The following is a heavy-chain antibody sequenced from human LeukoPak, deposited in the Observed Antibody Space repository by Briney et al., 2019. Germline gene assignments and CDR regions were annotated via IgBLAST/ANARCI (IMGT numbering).Heavy chain of an antibody. CDR2: IHYMRTP. V-gene: IGHV4-39*02. Sequence: GGSVSXXRYYWGWIRQPPGKXLXWIGIIHYMRTPYTRPSLKSPVTVSLVPSKNHLSLNLTSVTAADTAVYYCATPDTSGWYYFDHWGPGTLVTVSS. CDR1: GGSVSXXRYY. D-gene: IGHD6-19*01. CDR3: ATPDTSGWYYFDH. J-gene: IGHJ4*02.